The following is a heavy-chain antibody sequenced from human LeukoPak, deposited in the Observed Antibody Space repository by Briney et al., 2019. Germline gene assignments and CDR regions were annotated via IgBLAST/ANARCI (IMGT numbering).Heavy chain of an antibody. CDR3: ARYVGNVIRPPIGVDLDFDY. V-gene: IGHV4-4*07. J-gene: IGHJ4*02. CDR2: IYTSGST. D-gene: IGHD6-19*01. Sequence: SETLSLTCTVSGGSISSYYWSWIRQPAGKGLEWIGRIYTSGSTNYNPSLKSRVTISVDTSKNQFSLKLSSVTAADTAVYYCARYVGNVIRPPIGVDLDFDYWGQGTLVTVSS. CDR1: GGSISSYY.